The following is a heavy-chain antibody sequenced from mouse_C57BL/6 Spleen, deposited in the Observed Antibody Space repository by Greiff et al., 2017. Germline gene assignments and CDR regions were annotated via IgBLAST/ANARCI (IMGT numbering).Heavy chain of an antibody. CDR2: ISYDGSN. CDR1: GYSITSGYY. D-gene: IGHD1-1*01. Sequence: ESGPGLVKPSQSLSLTCSVTGYSITSGYYWNWIRQFPGNKLEWMGYISYDGSNNYNPSLKNRISITRDTSKNQFFLKLNSVTTEDTATYYCARDAVVEGYYFDYWGQGTTLTVSS. V-gene: IGHV3-6*01. CDR3: ARDAVVEGYYFDY. J-gene: IGHJ2*01.